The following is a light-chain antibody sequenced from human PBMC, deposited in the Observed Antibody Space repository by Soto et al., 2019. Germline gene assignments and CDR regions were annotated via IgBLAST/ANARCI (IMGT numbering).Light chain of an antibody. V-gene: IGKV1-12*01. Sequence: DIQINKSQSSMSAYVGDRVTITCRASQGIKNWLAWYQQKPGKAPNLLIYSGSSLQSGVPSRFSGSGSGTDFTLTINSLQPEDFATYYCQQAASFPITFGQGTRLEIK. CDR3: QQAASFPIT. CDR1: QGIKNW. CDR2: SGS. J-gene: IGKJ5*01.